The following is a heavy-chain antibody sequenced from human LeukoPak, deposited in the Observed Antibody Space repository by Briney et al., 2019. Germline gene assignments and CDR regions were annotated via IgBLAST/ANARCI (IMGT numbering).Heavy chain of an antibody. CDR2: ISGSGGST. CDR1: GFTFSSYA. D-gene: IGHD1-26*01. V-gene: IGHV3-23*01. CDR3: ANHVSRSPYYSYGMDV. Sequence: HPGGSLRLSCAASGFTFSSYAMSWVRQAPGKGLEWVSAISGSGGSTYYADSVKGRFTISRDNTKNTLYLQMNSLRAEDTAVYYCANHVSRSPYYSYGMDVWGQGTTVTVSS. J-gene: IGHJ6*02.